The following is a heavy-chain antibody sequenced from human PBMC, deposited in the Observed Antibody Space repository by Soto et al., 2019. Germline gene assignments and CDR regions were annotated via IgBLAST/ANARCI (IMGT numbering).Heavy chain of an antibody. CDR2: IYYSGST. CDR1: GGSISSGRYY. Sequence: TLSLTCTVSGGSISSGRYYWSCIRQHPGKGLEWIGYIYYSGSTYYNPSLKSRVTISVDTSKNQFSLKLSSVTAADTAVYYCARACSYDYIWGEHWFDPWGQGTLVTVSS. V-gene: IGHV4-31*03. D-gene: IGHD3-16*01. CDR3: ARACSYDYIWGEHWFDP. J-gene: IGHJ5*02.